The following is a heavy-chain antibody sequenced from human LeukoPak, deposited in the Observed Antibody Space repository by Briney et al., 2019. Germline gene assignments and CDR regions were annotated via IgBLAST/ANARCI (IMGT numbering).Heavy chain of an antibody. J-gene: IGHJ3*02. CDR3: ARDLKVTDYGDYVAAFDI. Sequence: LVKVSCKASGGTFSSYAISWVRQAPGQGLEWMGRIIPIFGTANYAQKFQGRVTITADESTSTAYMELSSLRSEDTAVYYCARDLKVTDYGDYVAAFDIWGQGTMVTVSS. D-gene: IGHD4-17*01. CDR1: GGTFSSYA. CDR2: IIPIFGTA. V-gene: IGHV1-69*13.